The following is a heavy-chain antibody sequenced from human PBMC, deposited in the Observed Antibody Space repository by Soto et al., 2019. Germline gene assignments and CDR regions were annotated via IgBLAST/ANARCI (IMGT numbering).Heavy chain of an antibody. J-gene: IGHJ6*03. CDR1: GGSISSYY. Sequence: SETLSLTCTVSGGSISSYYWSWIRQPPGKRLEWIGYIYYSGSTNYNPSLKSRVTISVDTSKNQFSLKLSSVTAADTAVYYCARLGYYYYYMKVWGKGTTVTVS. V-gene: IGHV4-59*08. CDR2: IYYSGST. CDR3: ARLGYYYYYMKV.